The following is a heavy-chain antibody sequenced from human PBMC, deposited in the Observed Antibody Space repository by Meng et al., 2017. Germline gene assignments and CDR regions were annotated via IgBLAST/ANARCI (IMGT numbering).Heavy chain of an antibody. D-gene: IGHD1-26*01. V-gene: IGHV3-30*04. J-gene: IGHJ4*02. CDR3: ARDLRGASDY. CDR1: GFTFSSYA. Sequence: VSLVESGGGVVQPGRSLRLSCAASGFTFSSYAMHWVRQAPGKGLEWVAVISYDGSNKYYADSVKGRFTISRDNSKNTLYLQMNSLRAEDTAVYYCARDLRGASDYWGQGTLVTVS. CDR2: ISYDGSNK.